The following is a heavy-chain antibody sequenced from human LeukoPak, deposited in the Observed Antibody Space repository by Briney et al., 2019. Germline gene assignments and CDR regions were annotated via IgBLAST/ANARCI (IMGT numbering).Heavy chain of an antibody. CDR1: GGSISSNSYY. V-gene: IGHV4-39*01. Sequence: PSETLSLTCTVSGGSISSNSYYWGWIRQPPGKGLEWLGSIYYSGSTYYINPSLKSRVTISVDTSKNQFSLKLSSVTAADTAVYYCARHRRRILVVVPAAMGPLDVWGKGTTVTISS. D-gene: IGHD2-2*01. CDR2: IYYSGST. J-gene: IGHJ6*04. CDR3: ARHRRRILVVVPAAMGPLDV.